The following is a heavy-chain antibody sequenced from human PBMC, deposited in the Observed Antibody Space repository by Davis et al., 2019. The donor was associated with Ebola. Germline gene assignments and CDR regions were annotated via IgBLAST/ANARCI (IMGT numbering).Heavy chain of an antibody. Sequence: GESLKISCQGSGYSFTSYWIGWVRQMPGKGLEWMGIIYPGDSDTRYSPSFQGQVTISADKSISTAYLQWSSLKASDTATYYCARHRGWEYRTPSYYYYEMNVWGQGTTVIVSS. CDR1: GYSFTSYW. V-gene: IGHV5-51*01. D-gene: IGHD1-26*01. CDR3: ARHRGWEYRTPSYYYYEMNV. J-gene: IGHJ6*02. CDR2: IYPGDSDT.